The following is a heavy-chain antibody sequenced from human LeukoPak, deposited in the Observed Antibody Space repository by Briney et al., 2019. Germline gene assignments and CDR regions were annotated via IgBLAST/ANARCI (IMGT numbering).Heavy chain of an antibody. CDR3: ATDNSYGSGSYYT. CDR1: GGSISSYY. V-gene: IGHV4-59*01. J-gene: IGHJ4*02. Sequence: KPSETLCLTCTVSGGSISSYYWSWIRQPPGKGLEWIGYIYYSGSTNYNPSLKSRVTISVDTSKNQFSLKLSSVTAADTAAYYCATDNSYGSGSYYTWGQGTLVTVSS. D-gene: IGHD3-10*01. CDR2: IYYSGST.